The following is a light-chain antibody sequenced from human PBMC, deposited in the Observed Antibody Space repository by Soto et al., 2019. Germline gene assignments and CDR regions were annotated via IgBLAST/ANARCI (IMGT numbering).Light chain of an antibody. CDR3: QQYYSYPRT. CDR2: AAS. CDR1: QGISSY. J-gene: IGKJ1*01. Sequence: AIRMTQSPSSLSASTGDRVTITCRASQGISSYLAWYLQKPGKAPKLLIYAASTLQSGVPSRFSGSGSGTDFTLTISCLQSEDFATYYCQQYYSYPRTFGQGTKVEIK. V-gene: IGKV1-8*01.